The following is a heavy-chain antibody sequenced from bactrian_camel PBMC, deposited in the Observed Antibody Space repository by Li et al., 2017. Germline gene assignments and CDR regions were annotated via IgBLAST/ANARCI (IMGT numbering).Heavy chain of an antibody. CDR2: IDSGGGT. V-gene: IGHV3S53*01. J-gene: IGHJ4*01. CDR3: ALSVAPCTELGGMRRGTYSY. CDR1: GYLYNRC. Sequence: HVQLVESGGGSVQAGGSLTLSCEASGYLYNRCMGWFRQAAGKEREGVATIDSGGGTTYVDSVKGRFTISRDNTKNTLLLQMTKLKPEDTGWYYCALSVAPCTELGGMRRGTYSYWGQGTQVTVS. D-gene: IGHD7*01.